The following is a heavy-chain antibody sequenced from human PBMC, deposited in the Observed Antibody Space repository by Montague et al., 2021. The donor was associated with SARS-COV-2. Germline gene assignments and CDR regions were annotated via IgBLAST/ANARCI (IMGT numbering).Heavy chain of an antibody. V-gene: IGHV4-61*02. CDR1: GGSISSGSYY. J-gene: IGHJ5*02. CDR3: ARGCSGGSCYPNPFST. D-gene: IGHD2-15*01. CDR2: IYTSGST. Sequence: TLSLTCTVSGGSISSGSYYWSWIRQPAGKGLEWIGRIYTSGSTNYNPSLKSRVTISVDTSKNQFSLKLSSVTAADTVVYYCARGCSGGSCYPNPFSTWGQGNLVTVSS.